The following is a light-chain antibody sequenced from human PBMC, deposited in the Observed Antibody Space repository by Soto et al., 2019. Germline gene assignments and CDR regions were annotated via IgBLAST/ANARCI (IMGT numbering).Light chain of an antibody. Sequence: EIVMTQSPATLSVSPGERATLSCRASQSVSRNLAWYQQKPGQPPRLLIYGASTRATGIPARFSGSGSGTEFTLTISSLQSEDFAVYFCQQYNNGPPWTFGQGTKVEVK. J-gene: IGKJ1*01. V-gene: IGKV3-15*01. CDR2: GAS. CDR3: QQYNNGPPWT. CDR1: QSVSRN.